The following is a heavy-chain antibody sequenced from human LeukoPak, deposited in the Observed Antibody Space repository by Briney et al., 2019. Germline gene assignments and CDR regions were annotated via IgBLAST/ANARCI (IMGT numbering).Heavy chain of an antibody. V-gene: IGHV4-34*01. J-gene: IGHJ4*02. Sequence: SETLSLTCAVYGGSFSGYYWSWIRQPPGKGLEWIGEINHSGSTNYNPSLKSRVTISVDKSKNQFSLKLSSVTAADTAVYYCARDLQYSVGYWGQGALVTVSS. CDR3: ARDLQYSVGY. D-gene: IGHD2-21*01. CDR2: INHSGST. CDR1: GGSFSGYY.